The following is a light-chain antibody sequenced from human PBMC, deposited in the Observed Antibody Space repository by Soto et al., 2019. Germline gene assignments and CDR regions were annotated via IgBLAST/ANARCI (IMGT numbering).Light chain of an antibody. Sequence: DIQMTQSPSSLSASVGDRVTITCRASQSISSYLNWYQQKPGKAPKLLIYAASSLQSGVPSRFSGSGSGTDFTLTISSLQPEDFATYYCQQYYSYPVTFGPGTKVDIK. V-gene: IGKV1-39*01. CDR2: AAS. CDR3: QQYYSYPVT. J-gene: IGKJ3*01. CDR1: QSISSY.